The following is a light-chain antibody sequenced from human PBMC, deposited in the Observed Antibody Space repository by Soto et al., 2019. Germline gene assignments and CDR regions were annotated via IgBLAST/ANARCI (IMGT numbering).Light chain of an antibody. CDR2: KAS. Sequence: DIQMPQSPSTLSASVGDRVTISCRASQSINNYLAWYQQKPGKAPKLLIYKASSLEIGVPSRFSGSGSGTEFTLTSSSLQPDDVSPYDCQHYHNSPWTFGQGTKVDIK. V-gene: IGKV1-5*03. J-gene: IGKJ1*01. CDR1: QSINNY. CDR3: QHYHNSPWT.